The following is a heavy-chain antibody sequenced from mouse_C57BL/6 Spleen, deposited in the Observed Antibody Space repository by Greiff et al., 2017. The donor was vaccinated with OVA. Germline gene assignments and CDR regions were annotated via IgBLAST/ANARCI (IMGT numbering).Heavy chain of an antibody. D-gene: IGHD2-2*01. V-gene: IGHV1-50*01. CDR1: GYTFTSYW. CDR3: ARGWLPTYAMDY. Sequence: VQLQQPGAELVKPGASVKLSCKASGYTFTSYWMQWVKQRPGQGLEWIGEIDPSDSYTNYSQKFQGKATLTVDTSSSTAYMQLSSLTSEDSAVYYCARGWLPTYAMDYWGQGTSVTVSS. J-gene: IGHJ4*01. CDR2: IDPSDSYT.